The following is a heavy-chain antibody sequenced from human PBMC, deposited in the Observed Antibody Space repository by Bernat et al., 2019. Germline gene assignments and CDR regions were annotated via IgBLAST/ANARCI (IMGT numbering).Heavy chain of an antibody. D-gene: IGHD3-22*01. Sequence: QVQLQQWGAGLLKPSETLSLTCAVYGGSFSGYYWSWIRQPPGKGLEWIGEINHSGSTNYNPSLKSRVTISVDTSKNQFSLKLSSVTAADTAVYYCARDRKDSSGYYPSGSLDYWGQGTLVTVSS. CDR3: ARDRKDSSGYYPSGSLDY. CDR2: INHSGST. CDR1: GGSFSGYY. V-gene: IGHV4-34*01. J-gene: IGHJ4*02.